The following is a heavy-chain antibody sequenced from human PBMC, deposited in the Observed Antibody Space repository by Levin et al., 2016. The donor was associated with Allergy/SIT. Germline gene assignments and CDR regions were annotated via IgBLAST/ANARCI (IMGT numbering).Heavy chain of an antibody. CDR3: ARDRSGDYYGSGSHPFDP. D-gene: IGHD3-10*01. J-gene: IGHJ5*02. V-gene: IGHV1-46*01. Sequence: ASVKVSCKASGYTFTSYYMHWVRQAPGQGLEWMGIINPSGGSTSYAQKFQGRVTMTRDTSTSTVYMELSSLRSEDTAVYYCARDRSGDYYGSGSHPFDPWGQGTLVTVSS. CDR2: INPSGGST. CDR1: GYTFTSYY.